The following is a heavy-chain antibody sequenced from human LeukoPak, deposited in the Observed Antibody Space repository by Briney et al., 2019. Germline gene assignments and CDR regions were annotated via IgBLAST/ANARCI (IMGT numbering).Heavy chain of an antibody. Sequence: PGGSLRLSCAASGFTFSSYGMHWVRQAPGKGLEWVAFIRYDGSNKYYADSVKGRFTISRDNSENTLYLQMNSLRAEDTAVYYCAKDLSMGYCSGGSCGGIDYWGQGTLVTVSS. CDR1: GFTFSSYG. D-gene: IGHD2-15*01. CDR3: AKDLSMGYCSGGSCGGIDY. J-gene: IGHJ4*02. V-gene: IGHV3-30*02. CDR2: IRYDGSNK.